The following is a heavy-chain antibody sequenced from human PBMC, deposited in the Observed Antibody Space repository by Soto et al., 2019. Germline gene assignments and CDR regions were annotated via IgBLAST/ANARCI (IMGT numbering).Heavy chain of an antibody. CDR1: GGTFSSDT. V-gene: IGHV1-69*02. CDR2: IIPILGIA. J-gene: IGHJ3*02. D-gene: IGHD3-22*01. CDR3: ARQDDYYDSSGYYWYAFDI. Sequence: SVKVSCKASGGTFSSDTISWVRQAPGQGLEWMGRIIPILGIANYAQKFQGRVTITADKSTSTAYMELSSLRSEDTAVYYCARQDDYYDSSGYYWYAFDIWGQGTMVTVSS.